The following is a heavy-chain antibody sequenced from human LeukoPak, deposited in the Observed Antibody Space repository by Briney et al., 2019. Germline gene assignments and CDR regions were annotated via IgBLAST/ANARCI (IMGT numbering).Heavy chain of an antibody. CDR3: ARLRRDDYGDYRWSYYFDY. V-gene: IGHV4-39*01. CDR1: GGSISSSSYY. J-gene: IGHJ4*02. D-gene: IGHD4-17*01. Sequence: SETLSLTCTVSGGSISSSSYYWGWIRQPPGKGLEWIGSIYYSGSTYYNPSLKSRVTISVDTSKNQFSLKLSSVTAADTAVYYCARLRRDDYGDYRWSYYFDYWGQGTLVTVSS. CDR2: IYYSGST.